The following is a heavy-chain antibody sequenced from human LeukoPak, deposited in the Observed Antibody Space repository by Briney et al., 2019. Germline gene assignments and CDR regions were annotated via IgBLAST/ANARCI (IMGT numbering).Heavy chain of an antibody. CDR3: ARDRPYYDSSGYSYFDY. J-gene: IGHJ4*02. CDR2: INPSGGST. Sequence: ASVTVSCKASGYTFTSYYMHWVRQAPGQGLEWMGIINPSGGSTSYAQKFQGRVTMTRDTSTSTVYMELSSLRSEDTAVYYCARDRPYYDSSGYSYFDYWGQGTLVTVSS. D-gene: IGHD3-22*01. V-gene: IGHV1-46*01. CDR1: GYTFTSYY.